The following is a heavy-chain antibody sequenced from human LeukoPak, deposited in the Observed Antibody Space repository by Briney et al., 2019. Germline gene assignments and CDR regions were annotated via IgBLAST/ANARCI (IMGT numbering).Heavy chain of an antibody. D-gene: IGHD6-19*01. CDR2: IWHDGSNK. CDR3: VSQEYSSVWLLVNS. CDR1: ACTFISYY. V-gene: IGHV3-33*01. J-gene: IGHJ4*02. Sequence: SLMLFCAACACTFISYYMHCVRHDLPKELEWVAVIWHDGSNKYYADSVKGRFTISRDNSKNTLYIQMNSLRPEDTAVYLCVSQEYSSVWLLVNSWGQGTLVTVSS.